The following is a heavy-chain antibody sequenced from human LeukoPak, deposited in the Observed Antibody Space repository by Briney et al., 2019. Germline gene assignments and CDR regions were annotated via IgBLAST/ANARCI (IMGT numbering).Heavy chain of an antibody. J-gene: IGHJ6*03. CDR1: GGTFSSYD. CDR2: IIPIFGTA. V-gene: IGHV1-69*05. D-gene: IGHD2-2*01. CDR3: ARSGLYFSSTSCPPFGYYYMDV. Sequence: SVTVSCKASGGTFSSYDISWVRQAPGQGLEWMGGIIPIFGTANYAQKFQGRVTIATDESTSTAYIELSSLRSEDTAVYYCARSGLYFSSTSCPPFGYYYMDVWGKGTTVTVSS.